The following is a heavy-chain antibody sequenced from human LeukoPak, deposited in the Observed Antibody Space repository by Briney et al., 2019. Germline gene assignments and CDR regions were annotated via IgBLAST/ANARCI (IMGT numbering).Heavy chain of an antibody. CDR1: GYTFTSYD. Sequence: ASVKVSCKASGYTFTSYDINWVRQATGQGLEWMGWMNPNSGNTGYAQKFQGRVTMTRNTSISTAYMELSSLRSEDTAVYYCARGATLRFSEWFHDAFDIWGQGTMVTVSS. D-gene: IGHD3-3*01. V-gene: IGHV1-8*01. J-gene: IGHJ3*02. CDR3: ARGATLRFSEWFHDAFDI. CDR2: MNPNSGNT.